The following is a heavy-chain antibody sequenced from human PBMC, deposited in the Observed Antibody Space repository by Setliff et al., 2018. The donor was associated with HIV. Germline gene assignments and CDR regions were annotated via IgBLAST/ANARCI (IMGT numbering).Heavy chain of an antibody. CDR3: ATCRHRPSNWFDP. Sequence: NPSETLSLTCTVSGGSVSSPGYYWGWIRQPPGKGLEWIGSVYTSGITFKNPSLKSRVTISVDRSGNQFSLRLTSVTAAATAVYYCATCRHRPSNWFDPWGQGTVVTVS. J-gene: IGHJ5*02. V-gene: IGHV4-39*07. CDR2: VYTSGIT. CDR1: GGSVSSPGYY.